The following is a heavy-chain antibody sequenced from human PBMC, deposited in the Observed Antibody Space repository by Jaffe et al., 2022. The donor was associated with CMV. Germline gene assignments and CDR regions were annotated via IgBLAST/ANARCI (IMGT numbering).Heavy chain of an antibody. CDR3: ARQYGSSLDNNQYYYYYYMDV. D-gene: IGHD2-2*01. CDR1: GYSFTSYW. J-gene: IGHJ6*03. CDR2: IYPGDSDT. Sequence: EVQLVQSGAEVKKPGESLKISCKGSGYSFTSYWIGWVRQMPGKGLEWMGIIYPGDSDTRYSPSFQGQVTISADKSISTAYLQWSSLKASDTAMYYCARQYGSSLDNNQYYYYYYMDVWGKGTTVTVSS. V-gene: IGHV5-51*01.